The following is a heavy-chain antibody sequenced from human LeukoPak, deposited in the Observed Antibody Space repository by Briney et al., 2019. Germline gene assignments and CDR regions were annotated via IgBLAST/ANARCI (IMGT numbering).Heavy chain of an antibody. J-gene: IGHJ4*02. CDR1: GGSISSYY. CDR3: ARDKELLLDY. V-gene: IGHV4-59*01. CDR2: IYYSGST. Sequence: SETLSLTCTVSGGSISSYYGSWIRQPPGKGLEWIGYIYYSGSTNYNPSLKSRVTISVDTSKNQFSLKLSSVTAADTAVYYCARDKELLLDYWGQGTLVTVSS. D-gene: IGHD2-15*01.